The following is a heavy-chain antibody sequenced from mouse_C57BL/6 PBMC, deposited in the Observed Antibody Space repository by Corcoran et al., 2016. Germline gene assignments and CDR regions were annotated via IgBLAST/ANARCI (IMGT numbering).Heavy chain of an antibody. D-gene: IGHD1-2*01. J-gene: IGHJ4*01. CDR3: ARRLLHAMDY. CDR1: GYSITSGYY. V-gene: IGHV3-6*01. CDR2: ISYDGSN. Sequence: DVQLQESGPGLVKPSQSLSLTCSVTGYSITSGYYWNWIRQFPGNKLEWMGYISYDGSNNYNPSLKNRISITRDTSKNQFFLKLNSVTTEDTVTYYCARRLLHAMDYWGQGTSVTVSS.